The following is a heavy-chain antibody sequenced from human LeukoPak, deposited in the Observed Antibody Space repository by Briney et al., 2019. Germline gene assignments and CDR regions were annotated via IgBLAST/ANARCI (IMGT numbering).Heavy chain of an antibody. V-gene: IGHV4-34*01. J-gene: IGHJ3*02. CDR3: ARISDLDAFDI. CDR2: INHSGST. Sequence: SETLSLTCAVYGGSFSGYYWSWIRQPPGKGLEWIGEINHSGSTNYNPSLKSRATISVDTSKNQFSLKLSSVTAADTAVYYCARISDLDAFDIWGQGTMVTVSS. CDR1: GGSFSGYY.